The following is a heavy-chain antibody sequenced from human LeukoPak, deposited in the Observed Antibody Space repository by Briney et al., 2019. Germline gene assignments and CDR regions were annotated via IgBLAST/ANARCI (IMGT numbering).Heavy chain of an antibody. Sequence: SETLSLTCTVSGGSISSYYWSWIRQPPGKGLEWIGYIYYSGSTNYNPSLKSRVTISVDTSKNQFSLKLSSVTAADTAVYYCARWYSSSSRAFDIWGQGTVVTVSS. D-gene: IGHD6-6*01. CDR2: IYYSGST. CDR3: ARWYSSSSRAFDI. J-gene: IGHJ3*02. V-gene: IGHV4-59*01. CDR1: GGSISSYY.